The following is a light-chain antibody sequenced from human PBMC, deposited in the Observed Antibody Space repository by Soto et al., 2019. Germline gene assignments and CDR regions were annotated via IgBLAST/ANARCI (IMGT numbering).Light chain of an antibody. CDR2: ATS. V-gene: IGKV3-11*01. CDR3: QQRSSWPFT. Sequence: EVVLTQSPATLSLSPGEGDTLSCRASQTIGNYLAWYQQKPGQPPRLLIYATSNMATGIPARFSGSGSGTDFTLPIRSLEPEDFAVYYCQQRSSWPFTFGPGTKVDIK. J-gene: IGKJ3*01. CDR1: QTIGNY.